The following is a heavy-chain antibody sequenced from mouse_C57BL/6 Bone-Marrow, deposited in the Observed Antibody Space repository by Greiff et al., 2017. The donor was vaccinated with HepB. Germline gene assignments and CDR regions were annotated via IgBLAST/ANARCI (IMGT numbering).Heavy chain of an antibody. CDR1: GFTFSNYW. J-gene: IGHJ2*01. Sequence: EVKVEESGGGLVQPGGSMKLSCVASGFTFSNYWMNWVRQSPEKGLEWVAQIRMKSDNYATHYAESVKGRFTISRDDSKSSVYLQMNNLRAEDTGIYYCTGLLPYFDYWGQGTTLTVSS. CDR3: TGLLPYFDY. V-gene: IGHV6-3*01. D-gene: IGHD1-1*01. CDR2: IRMKSDNYAT.